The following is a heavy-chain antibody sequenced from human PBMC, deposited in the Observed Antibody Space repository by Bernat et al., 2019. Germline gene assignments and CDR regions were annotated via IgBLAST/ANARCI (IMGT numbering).Heavy chain of an antibody. J-gene: IGHJ4*02. CDR3: RGTGYGDYSLTFDY. CDR2: INSDGSST. Sequence: EVQLVESGGGLVQPGGSLRLSCAASGFTFSSYWMHWVRQAPGKGLVWVSRINSDGSSTSYADSVKGRFTISRDNAKNTLYLQMNSLRAEDTAVYYCRGTGYGDYSLTFDYWGQGTLVTVSS. D-gene: IGHD4-17*01. CDR1: GFTFSSYW. V-gene: IGHV3-74*01.